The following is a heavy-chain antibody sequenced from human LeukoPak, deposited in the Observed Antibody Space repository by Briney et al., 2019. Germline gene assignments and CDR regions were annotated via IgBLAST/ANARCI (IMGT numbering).Heavy chain of an antibody. CDR3: AIIGGHTNAFDI. V-gene: IGHV3-7*01. CDR2: IKQDGSEK. J-gene: IGHJ3*02. D-gene: IGHD3-16*01. Sequence: GGSLRLSCAGSGFIFSSNWMSWVRQAPGKGLEWVANIKQDGSEKYYVDSVKGRFTLSRGNAKNSVFLQMNSLRAEDSAVYYCAIIGGHTNAFDIWGQGTMVTVSS. CDR1: GFIFSSNW.